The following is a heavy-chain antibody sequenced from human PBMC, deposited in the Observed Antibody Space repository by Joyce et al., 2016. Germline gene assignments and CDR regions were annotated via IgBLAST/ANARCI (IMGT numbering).Heavy chain of an antibody. Sequence: EVQLVESGGGLVKPGGSLRLSCAAAGFKFSSYSMSWVRQAPGKGLEWVSSLSSSSSYMKYTDSVKGRFTNSRDNSKNSLYLQMNSLRVEDTAVYYCARASYTNGIFDYWGQGTLVTVSS. CDR1: GFKFSSYS. CDR2: LSSSSSYM. J-gene: IGHJ4*02. CDR3: ARASYTNGIFDY. D-gene: IGHD2-8*01. V-gene: IGHV3-21*01.